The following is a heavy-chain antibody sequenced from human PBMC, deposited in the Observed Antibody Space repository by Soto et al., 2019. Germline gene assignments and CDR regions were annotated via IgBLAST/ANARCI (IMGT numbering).Heavy chain of an antibody. V-gene: IGHV3-7*01. Sequence: EVQLVESGGGLVRPGGSLRLSCAASGFSFSTYWMSWVRQAPGKGLEWVANIEQDGFEKYYVDSVKGRFTISRDNARNSVYLQMNSLRAEDTAVYYCARDDSTSSVYQGAYYYYYYMDVWGKGTTVTVSS. CDR3: ARDDSTSSVYQGAYYYYYYMDV. CDR1: GFSFSTYW. J-gene: IGHJ6*03. D-gene: IGHD2-2*01. CDR2: IEQDGFEK.